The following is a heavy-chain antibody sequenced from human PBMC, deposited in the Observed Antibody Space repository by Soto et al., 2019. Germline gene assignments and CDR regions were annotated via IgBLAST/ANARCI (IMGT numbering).Heavy chain of an antibody. Sequence: EVQLVESGGGLVKPGGSLRLSCAASGFTFSSYSMNWVRQAPGKGLEWVSSISSSSSYIYYADSVKGRFTISRDNAKNSLYLQMNSLRAEDTAVYYCARAYYYDSSGYLRATDYWGQGTLVTVSS. CDR3: ARAYYYDSSGYLRATDY. J-gene: IGHJ4*02. CDR1: GFTFSSYS. D-gene: IGHD3-22*01. V-gene: IGHV3-21*01. CDR2: ISSSSSYI.